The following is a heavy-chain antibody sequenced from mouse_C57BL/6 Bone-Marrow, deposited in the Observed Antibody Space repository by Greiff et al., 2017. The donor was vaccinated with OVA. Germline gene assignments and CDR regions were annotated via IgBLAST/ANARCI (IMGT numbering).Heavy chain of an antibody. Sequence: VQLQQPGAELVRPGTSVKLSCKASGYTFTSYWMHWVKQRPGQGLEWIGVIDPSDSYTNYNQKFKGKATLTVDTSSSTAYMQLSSLTSEDSAVYYCASFYYDYGGFAYWGQGTLVTVSA. V-gene: IGHV1-59*01. CDR2: IDPSDSYT. CDR1: GYTFTSYW. CDR3: ASFYYDYGGFAY. J-gene: IGHJ3*01. D-gene: IGHD2-4*01.